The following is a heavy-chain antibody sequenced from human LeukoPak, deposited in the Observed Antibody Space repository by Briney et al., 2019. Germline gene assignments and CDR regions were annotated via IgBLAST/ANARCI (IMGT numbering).Heavy chain of an antibody. CDR3: ATTYASGSYNDGGFDY. V-gene: IGHV5-51*01. CDR2: IYPGDPDT. Sequence: GEALKICCKCSCYSFITYLLGGLRHMPGKGLEWMGIIYPGDPDTRYSPCFQGQVTISANKSISTAYLQWSGLKASDTAMYYCATTYASGSYNDGGFDYWGQGTLVTVSS. CDR1: CYSFITYL. D-gene: IGHD3-10*01. J-gene: IGHJ4*02.